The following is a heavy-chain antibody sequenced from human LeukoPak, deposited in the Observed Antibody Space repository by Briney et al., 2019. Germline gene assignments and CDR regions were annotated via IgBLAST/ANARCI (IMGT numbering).Heavy chain of an antibody. CDR1: GFTFDDYG. Sequence: GGSLRLSCAASGFTFDDYGMSWVRQAPGKGLEWVSGINWNGGSTGYADSVKGLFTISRDNAKNSLYLQMNSLRAEDTALYYCARDALKYYYDSSGYYFSYWGQGTLVTVSS. J-gene: IGHJ4*02. V-gene: IGHV3-20*04. CDR2: INWNGGST. D-gene: IGHD3-22*01. CDR3: ARDALKYYYDSSGYYFSY.